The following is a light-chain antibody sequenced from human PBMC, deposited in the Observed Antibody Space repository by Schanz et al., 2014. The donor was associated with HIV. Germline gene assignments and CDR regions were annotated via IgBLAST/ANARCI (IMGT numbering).Light chain of an antibody. CDR1: QTISSW. CDR2: QAS. V-gene: IGKV1-5*03. CDR3: QHYNSNQCT. Sequence: DIQMTQSPSTLSTSVGDRVTITCRASQTISSWLAWYQQKPGRAPNLLIYQASTLETGVPSRFSGSGSGTEFTLTITSLQPDDFATYYCQHYNSNQCTFGQGTKVDIK. J-gene: IGKJ1*01.